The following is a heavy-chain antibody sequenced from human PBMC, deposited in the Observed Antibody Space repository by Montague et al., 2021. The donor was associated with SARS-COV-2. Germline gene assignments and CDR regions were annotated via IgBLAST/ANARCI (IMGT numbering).Heavy chain of an antibody. D-gene: IGHD3-10*01. J-gene: IGHJ5*02. CDR2: IYWDDDG. CDR3: ARTWAYGSGSYGVDP. Sequence: PALVKPTQTLTLTCIFSGFSLSTDGLGVGWIRQPPGRALEWLALIYWDDDGRYSPSLRSRLTITKDTSKNQEVLTMTNMDPVDTATYYCARTWAYGSGSYGVDPWGQGTLVTVSS. CDR1: GFSLSTDGLG. V-gene: IGHV2-5*02.